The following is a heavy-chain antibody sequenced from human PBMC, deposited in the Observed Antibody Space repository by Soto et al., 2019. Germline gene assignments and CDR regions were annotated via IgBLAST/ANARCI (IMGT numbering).Heavy chain of an antibody. CDR3: VPRLNPRVPDH. V-gene: IGHV3-23*01. D-gene: IGHD3-16*01. CDR1: GFVLRTYD. CDR2: IIAWGQTI. J-gene: IGHJ4*02. Sequence: GGSLRLPCEVSGFVLRTYDASWFRQAPGKGLEWRAVIIAWGQTIYSAESARGRFTISRDDAKNTLHLQIDSLTVEDTAVYYCVPRLNPRVPDHWGQGTLVTVSS.